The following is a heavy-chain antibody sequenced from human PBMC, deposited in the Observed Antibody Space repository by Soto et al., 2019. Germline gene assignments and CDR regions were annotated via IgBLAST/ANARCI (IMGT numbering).Heavy chain of an antibody. Sequence: SVKVSFKASGGTFSSYAISWLRQAPGQGLEWMGGIIPIFGTANYAQKFQGRVTITADESTSTAYMELSSLRSEDTAVYYCAIQRSTGSYYYGMDVWGQGTTVTVSS. CDR1: GGTFSSYA. D-gene: IGHD4-4*01. J-gene: IGHJ6*02. V-gene: IGHV1-69*13. CDR2: IIPIFGTA. CDR3: AIQRSTGSYYYGMDV.